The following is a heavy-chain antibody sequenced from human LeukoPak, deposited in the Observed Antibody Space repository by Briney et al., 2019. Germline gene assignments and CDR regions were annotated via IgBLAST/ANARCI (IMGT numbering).Heavy chain of an antibody. CDR2: FYSDGST. Sequence: GGSLRLSCAASGFSVGSTYMSWVRQAPGKGLEWVSTFYSDGSTYYADSVRGRFTISRDSSNNTVYPQMNSLRAEDTAIYYCAGNPILYCGGDCCSDWGQGTLVTVSS. CDR3: AGNPILYCGGDCCSD. J-gene: IGHJ4*02. V-gene: IGHV3-66*01. CDR1: GFSVGSTY. D-gene: IGHD2-21*02.